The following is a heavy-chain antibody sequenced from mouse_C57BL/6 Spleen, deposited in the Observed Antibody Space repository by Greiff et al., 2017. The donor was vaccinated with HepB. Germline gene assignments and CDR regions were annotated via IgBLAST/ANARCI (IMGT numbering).Heavy chain of an antibody. CDR3: ARTTVVASPYYYAMDY. CDR2: ISSGGSYT. D-gene: IGHD1-1*01. CDR1: GFTFSSYG. Sequence: DVMLVESGGDLVKPGGSLKLSCAASGFTFSSYGMSWVRQTPDKRLEWVATISSGGSYTYYPDSVKGRFTISRDNAKNTLYLQMSSLKSEDTAMYYCARTTVVASPYYYAMDYWGQGTSVTVSS. V-gene: IGHV5-6*02. J-gene: IGHJ4*01.